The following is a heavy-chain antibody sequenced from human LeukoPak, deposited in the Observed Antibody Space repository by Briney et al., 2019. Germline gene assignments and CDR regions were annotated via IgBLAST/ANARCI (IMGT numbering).Heavy chain of an antibody. V-gene: IGHV4-34*01. Sequence: SETLSLTCAVYGGSFSGYYWSWIRQPPGKGLEWIGEINHSGSTNYNPSLKSRVTISVDTSKNQFSLKLSSVTAADTAVYYCAREHYCGGDCYLFDYWGQGTLVTVSS. CDR1: GGSFSGYY. CDR2: INHSGST. J-gene: IGHJ4*02. CDR3: AREHYCGGDCYLFDY. D-gene: IGHD2-21*02.